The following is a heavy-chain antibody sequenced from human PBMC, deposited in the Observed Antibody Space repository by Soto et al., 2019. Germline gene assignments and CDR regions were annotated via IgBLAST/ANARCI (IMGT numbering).Heavy chain of an antibody. J-gene: IGHJ4*02. V-gene: IGHV1-18*01. CDR1: GSTITAYG. CDR3: ASSSIAAAGPFDY. Sequence: QVQLVQSGDEVKQPGASVKVSCKASGSTITAYGISWVRQAPGQGLEWMAWISSHNGNTYYAQNLQGRVTITTDTSPSTAYMELRSLRSDDTAVYYCASSSIAAAGPFDYWGQGALVTVSS. D-gene: IGHD6-13*01. CDR2: ISSHNGNT.